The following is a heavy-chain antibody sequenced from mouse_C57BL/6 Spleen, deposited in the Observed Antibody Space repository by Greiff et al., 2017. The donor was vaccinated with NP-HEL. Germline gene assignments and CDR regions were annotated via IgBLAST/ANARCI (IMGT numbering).Heavy chain of an antibody. CDR3: ARGGYGSSFYFDY. D-gene: IGHD1-1*01. Sequence: EVMLVESGGGLVKPGGSLKLSCAASGFTFSDYGMHWVRQAPEKGLEWVAYISSGSSTIYYADTVKGRFTISRDNAKNTLFLQMTSLRSEDTAMYYCARGGYGSSFYFDYWGQGTTLPVSS. CDR1: GFTFSDYG. V-gene: IGHV5-17*01. J-gene: IGHJ2*01. CDR2: ISSGSSTI.